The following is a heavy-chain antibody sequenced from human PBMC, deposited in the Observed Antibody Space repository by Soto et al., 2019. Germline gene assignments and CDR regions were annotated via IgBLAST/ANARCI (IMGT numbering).Heavy chain of an antibody. CDR1: GGPISSGGYS. CDR3: ARGRNDYGDYDWINFDY. D-gene: IGHD4-17*01. J-gene: IGHJ4*02. V-gene: IGHV4-30-2*01. Sequence: SETLSLTCAVSGGPISSGGYSWSWIRQPPGEGLEWIGYIYHSGSTYYNPSLKSRVTISVDRSKNQFSLKLSSVTAADTAVYYCARGRNDYGDYDWINFDYWGQGTLVTVSS. CDR2: IYHSGST.